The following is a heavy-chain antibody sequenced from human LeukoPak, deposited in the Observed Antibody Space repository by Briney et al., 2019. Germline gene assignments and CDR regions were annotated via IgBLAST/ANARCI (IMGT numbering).Heavy chain of an antibody. V-gene: IGHV4-38-2*01. Sequence: SETLSLTCAVSGYSISSGYYWGWSRQAPGKGLEWIGSIYHSGSTYYNPSLKSRVTISVDTSKNQFSLKLSSVTAADTAVYYCASLYDYVWGSYRYTYRVDYWGQGTLVTVSS. CDR2: IYHSGST. J-gene: IGHJ4*02. D-gene: IGHD3-16*02. CDR1: GYSISSGYY. CDR3: ASLYDYVWGSYRYTYRVDY.